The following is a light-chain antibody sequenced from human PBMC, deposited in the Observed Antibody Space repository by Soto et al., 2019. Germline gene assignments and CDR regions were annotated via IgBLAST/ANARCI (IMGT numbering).Light chain of an antibody. CDR2: AAS. V-gene: IGKV1-39*01. J-gene: IGKJ5*01. CDR1: QSISSS. Sequence: DIQMTQSPSTLSASVGDRVTITCRASQSISSSLNWYQQKPGKAPKLLIYAASSLQSGVPSRFSGSGSGTDFTLTISSLQPEDFATYYCQQSYSTPPITFGQGTRLEI. CDR3: QQSYSTPPIT.